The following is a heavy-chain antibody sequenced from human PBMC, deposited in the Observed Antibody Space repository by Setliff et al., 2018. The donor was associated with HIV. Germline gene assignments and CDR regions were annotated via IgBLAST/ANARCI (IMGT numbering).Heavy chain of an antibody. V-gene: IGHV1-3*04. D-gene: IGHD1-1*01. CDR3: ARGLLESRMGYGMDV. CDR2: INTGDGNT. J-gene: IGHJ6*02. CDR1: GHIFTSYV. Sequence: ASVKVSCKASGHIFTSYVIHWVRQAPGQSLEWMGWINTGDGNTKYSQTFQGRVNITRDASATTAYMDLTSLRSEDTAVYYCARGLLESRMGYGMDVWGQGTTVTVSS.